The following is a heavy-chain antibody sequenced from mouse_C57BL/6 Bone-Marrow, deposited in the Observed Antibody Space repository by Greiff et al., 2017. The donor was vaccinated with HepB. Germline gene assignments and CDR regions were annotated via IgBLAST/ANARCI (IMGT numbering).Heavy chain of an antibody. CDR2: IYPGGGYT. CDR1: GYTFTNYW. V-gene: IGHV1-63*01. J-gene: IGHJ2*01. Sequence: VQLQESGAELVRPGTSVKMSCKASGYTFTNYWIGWAKQRPGHGLEWIGDIYPGGGYTNYNEKFKGKATLTADKSSSTAYMQFSSLTSEDSAIYYCARMDYYYGSSYDVLVDYWGQGTTLTVSS. CDR3: ARMDYYYGSSYDVLVDY. D-gene: IGHD1-1*01.